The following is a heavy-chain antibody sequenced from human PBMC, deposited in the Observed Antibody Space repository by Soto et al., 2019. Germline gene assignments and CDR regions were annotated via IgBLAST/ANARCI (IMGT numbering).Heavy chain of an antibody. CDR3: ARDTTPSL. CDR1: GASISSYY. J-gene: IGHJ4*02. CDR2: TYYSGST. Sequence: PSETLSLTCTVSGASISSYYWSWIRQPPGKGLEWIGYTYYSGSTNYNPSLKSRVTISVDTSKNQFSLKLSSVTAADTAMYYCARDTTPSLWGQGTLVTVS. D-gene: IGHD1-1*01. V-gene: IGHV4-59*01.